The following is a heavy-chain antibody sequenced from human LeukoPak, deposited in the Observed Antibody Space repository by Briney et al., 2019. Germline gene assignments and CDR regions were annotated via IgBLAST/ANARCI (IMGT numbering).Heavy chain of an antibody. D-gene: IGHD4-23*01. CDR1: GGSISSYY. CDR2: IYYSGST. CDR3: ARQTYGGNPYFDY. Sequence: SSETLSLTRTVSGGSISSYYWSWIRQPPGKGLEWIGYIYYSGSTNYNPSLKSRVTISVDTSKNQFSLKLSSVTAADTAVYYCARQTYGGNPYFDYWGQGTLVTVSS. J-gene: IGHJ4*02. V-gene: IGHV4-59*08.